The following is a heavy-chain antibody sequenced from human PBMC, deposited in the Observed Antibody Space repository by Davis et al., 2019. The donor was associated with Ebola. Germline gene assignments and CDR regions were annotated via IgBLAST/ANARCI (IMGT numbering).Heavy chain of an antibody. V-gene: IGHV3-21*01. CDR1: GLTISSFS. J-gene: IGHJ4*02. Sequence: PGGSLRLSCVASGLTISSFSMNWVRQASGKGLEWVASIGSGSSNIYYADSVKGRFTISRDDAKNSLYLQMNSLRADDKAMYYCLGRSFDYWGQGTLVTVSS. CDR2: IGSGSSNI. CDR3: LGRSFDY.